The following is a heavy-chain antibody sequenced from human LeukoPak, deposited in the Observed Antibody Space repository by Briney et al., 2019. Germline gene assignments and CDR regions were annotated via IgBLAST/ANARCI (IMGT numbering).Heavy chain of an antibody. Sequence: GRSLRLSCAASGFTFSSYGMHWVRQAPDKGLEWVAVIWYDGSNKYYADSEKGRFTISRDNSKNTLYLQMNSLRAEDTAVYYCARDGIAVAVPFDYWGQGTLVTVSS. V-gene: IGHV3-33*01. J-gene: IGHJ4*02. CDR1: GFTFSSYG. D-gene: IGHD6-19*01. CDR2: IWYDGSNK. CDR3: ARDGIAVAVPFDY.